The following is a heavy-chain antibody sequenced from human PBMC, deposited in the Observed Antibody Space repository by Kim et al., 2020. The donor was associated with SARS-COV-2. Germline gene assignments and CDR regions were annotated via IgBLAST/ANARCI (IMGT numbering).Heavy chain of an antibody. CDR1: GFTFSSYG. J-gene: IGHJ4*02. D-gene: IGHD3-9*01. CDR2: IWYDGSNK. CDR3: AREGRYFDWSLYYFDY. V-gene: IGHV3-33*01. Sequence: GGSLRLSCAASGFTFSSYGMHWVRQAPGKGLEWVAVIWYDGSNKYYADSVKGRFTISRDNSKNTLYLQMNSLRAEDTAVYYCAREGRYFDWSLYYFDYWGQGTLFTVSS.